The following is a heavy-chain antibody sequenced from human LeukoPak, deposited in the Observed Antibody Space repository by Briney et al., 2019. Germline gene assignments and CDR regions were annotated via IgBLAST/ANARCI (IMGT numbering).Heavy chain of an antibody. CDR2: ISYDGSNK. Sequence: GGSLRLSCAASGFTFTNYVMHWVRQAPGKGLEWVAVISYDGSNKYYADSVKGRFTISRDNSKNTLYLQMNSLRAEDTAVYYCARAVVEMATIDYWGQGSLVTVSS. J-gene: IGHJ4*02. V-gene: IGHV3-30*03. CDR3: ARAVVEMATIDY. CDR1: GFTFTNYV. D-gene: IGHD5-24*01.